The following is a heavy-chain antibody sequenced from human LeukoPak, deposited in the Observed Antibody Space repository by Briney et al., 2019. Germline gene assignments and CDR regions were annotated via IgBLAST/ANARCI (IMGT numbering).Heavy chain of an antibody. CDR3: ARGAMATTPFFDY. J-gene: IGHJ4*02. CDR1: GGSISNYY. Sequence: SETLSLTCPVSGGSISNYYYWTWIRQPPGEGLEWIGYVYYTGSTNFNPSLKSRVTMSLDTSRNQFSLKLTSLTAADTAVYYCARGAMATTPFFDYWGQGTLVTVSS. CDR2: VYYTGST. V-gene: IGHV4-59*01. D-gene: IGHD5-24*01.